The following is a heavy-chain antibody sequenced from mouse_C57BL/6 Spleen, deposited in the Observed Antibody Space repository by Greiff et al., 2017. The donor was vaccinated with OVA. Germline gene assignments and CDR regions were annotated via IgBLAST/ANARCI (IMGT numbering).Heavy chain of an antibody. CDR3: ARSLWDYFDY. D-gene: IGHD6-1*01. Sequence: EVKVVESGGGLVQPGGSLSLSCAASGFTFTDYYMSWVRQPPGKALEWLGFIRNKANGDTTEYSESVKGRFTISRDNSPSILYLQMNALRAEDSATYYCARSLWDYFDYWGQGTTLTVSS. J-gene: IGHJ2*01. V-gene: IGHV7-3*01. CDR1: GFTFTDYY. CDR2: IRNKANGDTT.